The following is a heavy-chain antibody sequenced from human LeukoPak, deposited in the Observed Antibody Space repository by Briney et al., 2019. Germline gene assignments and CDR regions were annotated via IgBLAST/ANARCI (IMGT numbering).Heavy chain of an antibody. CDR1: GYTFTSYG. CDR2: ISAYNGNT. J-gene: IGHJ6*02. CDR3: ARDELAAAGNKYFYYGMDV. Sequence: ASVKHSCKASGYTFTSYGISWVRQAPGQGLEWMGWISAYNGNTNYAQKLQGRVTMTTDTSTSTAYMELRSLRSDDTAVYYCARDELAAAGNKYFYYGMDVWGQGTTVTVSS. V-gene: IGHV1-18*01. D-gene: IGHD6-13*01.